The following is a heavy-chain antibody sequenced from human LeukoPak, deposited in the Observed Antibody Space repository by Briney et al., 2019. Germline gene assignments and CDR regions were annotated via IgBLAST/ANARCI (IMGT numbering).Heavy chain of an antibody. CDR2: IIPIFGTA. CDR3: ASIAAHNFDY. Sequence: GASVEVSCKASGGTFSSYAISWVRQAPGEGLEWMGGIIPIFGTANYAQKFQGRVTITADESTSTAYMELSSLRSEDTAVYYCASIAAHNFDYWGQGTLVTVSS. V-gene: IGHV1-69*13. CDR1: GGTFSSYA. J-gene: IGHJ4*02. D-gene: IGHD6-6*01.